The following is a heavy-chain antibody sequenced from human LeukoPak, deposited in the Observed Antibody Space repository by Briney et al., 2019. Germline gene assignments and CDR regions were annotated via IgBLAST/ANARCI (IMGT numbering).Heavy chain of an antibody. J-gene: IGHJ4*02. CDR1: GFTFSSYA. CDR2: ISYDGSNK. D-gene: IGHD3-22*01. V-gene: IGHV3-30*14. Sequence: GRSLRLSCAASGFTFSSYAMHWVRQAPGKGLEWVAVISYDGSNKYYADSVKGRFTISRDNSKNTLYLQMNSLRAEDTAVYYCARDLDYYDSSGYFYRFDYWGQGTLVTVSS. CDR3: ARDLDYYDSSGYFYRFDY.